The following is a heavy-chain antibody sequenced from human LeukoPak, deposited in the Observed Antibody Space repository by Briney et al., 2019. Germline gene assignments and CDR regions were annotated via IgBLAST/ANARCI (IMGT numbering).Heavy chain of an antibody. CDR3: AKDLVASRTGGYYFDY. J-gene: IGHJ4*02. CDR2: LSGSGGST. D-gene: IGHD2-8*02. CDR1: GFTFSSYA. Sequence: GGSLRLSCATSGFTFSSYAMSWVRQAPGKGLEWVSALSGSGGSTYYADSVKGRFTISRDNSKNTLYLQLNSLRAEDTAVYYCAKDLVASRTGGYYFDYWGQGTLVTVSS. V-gene: IGHV3-23*01.